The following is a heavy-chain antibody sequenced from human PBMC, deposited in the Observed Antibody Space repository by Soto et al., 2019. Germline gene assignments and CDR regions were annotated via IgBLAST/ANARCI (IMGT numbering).Heavy chain of an antibody. D-gene: IGHD2-2*01. V-gene: IGHV3-21*01. J-gene: IGHJ6*02. CDR2: ISSSSSYI. CDR3: ATGIVVVPAAMDHYYGMDV. CDR1: GFTFSSYS. Sequence: GGSLRLSCAASGFTFSSYSMNWVRQAPGKGLEWVSSISSSSSYIYYADSVKGRFTISRDNAKNSLYLQMNSLRAEDTAVYYCATGIVVVPAAMDHYYGMDVWGQGTTVTVSS.